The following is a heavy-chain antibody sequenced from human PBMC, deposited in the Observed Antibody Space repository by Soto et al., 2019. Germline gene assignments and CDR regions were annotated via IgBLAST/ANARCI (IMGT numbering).Heavy chain of an antibody. CDR2: IYYSGST. V-gene: IGHV4-39*01. Sequence: SETLSLTCTVSGGSISSSSHYWGWIRQPPGKGLEWIGSIYYSGSTYYNPSLKSRVTISVDTSKNQFSLKLSSVTAADTAVYYCARHVAYSSSPYYFDYWGQGTLVTVSS. CDR3: ARHVAYSSSPYYFDY. J-gene: IGHJ4*02. CDR1: GGSISSSSHY. D-gene: IGHD6-6*01.